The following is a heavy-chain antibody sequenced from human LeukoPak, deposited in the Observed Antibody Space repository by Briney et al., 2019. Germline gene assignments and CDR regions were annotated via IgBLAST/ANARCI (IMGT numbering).Heavy chain of an antibody. Sequence: PSETLSLTCAVYGGSFSGYYWSWIRQPPGKGLEWIGEINHSGSTNYNPSLKSRVTISVDTSKNQFSLKLSSGTAADTAVYYCARGLGSSLRGAFDIWDQGTMVTVSS. V-gene: IGHV4-34*01. J-gene: IGHJ3*02. CDR1: GGSFSGYY. D-gene: IGHD6-6*01. CDR2: INHSGST. CDR3: ARGLGSSLRGAFDI.